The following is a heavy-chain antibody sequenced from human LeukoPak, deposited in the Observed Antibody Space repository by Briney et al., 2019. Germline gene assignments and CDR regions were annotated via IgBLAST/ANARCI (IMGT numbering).Heavy chain of an antibody. Sequence: GRSLRLSCEPSGFTFSTHTMHWVRQAPGKGLEWVAVIESDGRNKYYAESVRGRFTISRDNSRNTLYLQLDSLRSEDTAVFYCVRQSTGLDYWGQGTLVTVSS. J-gene: IGHJ4*02. CDR3: VRQSTGLDY. CDR1: GFTFSTHT. D-gene: IGHD5/OR15-5a*01. V-gene: IGHV3-30*04. CDR2: IESDGRNK.